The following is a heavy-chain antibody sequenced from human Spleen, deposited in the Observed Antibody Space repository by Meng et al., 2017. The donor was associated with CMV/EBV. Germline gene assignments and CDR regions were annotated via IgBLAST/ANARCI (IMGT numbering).Heavy chain of an antibody. V-gene: IGHV3-23*01. CDR3: AKRRPGGNYYGMDV. CDR1: GFTFSTYA. Sequence: GESLKISCAASGFTFSTYAMSWVRQAPGKGLEWVSTIIVSGGETFYADSVKGRFTISRDNSKNTVYLQMKSLRTEDTAMFYCAKRRPGGNYYGMDVWGQGTTVTVSS. CDR2: IIVSGGET. J-gene: IGHJ6*02. D-gene: IGHD3-16*01.